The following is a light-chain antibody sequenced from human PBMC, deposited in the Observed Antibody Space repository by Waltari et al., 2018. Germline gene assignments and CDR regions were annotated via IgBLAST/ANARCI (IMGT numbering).Light chain of an antibody. CDR1: SNDVGGYYY. CDR2: DVS. J-gene: IGLJ2*01. V-gene: IGLV2-14*03. CDR3: SSYTSSTLVV. Sequence: QSALTQPASVSGSPGQSITISCTGTSNDVGGYYYVSWYQQHPVKAPKLMIYDVSNRPSGVSNRFSGSKAGNTASLTISGLQAEDEGNYYCSSYTSSTLVVFGGGTNLTVL.